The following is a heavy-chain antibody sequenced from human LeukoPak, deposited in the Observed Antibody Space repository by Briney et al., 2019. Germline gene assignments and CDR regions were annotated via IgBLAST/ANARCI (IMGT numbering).Heavy chain of an antibody. D-gene: IGHD6-13*01. J-gene: IGHJ4*02. CDR3: ARGQVYSSSWYPLDYYFDY. Sequence: GGSLRLSCAVSGFTVSSNYMTWVRQAPGKGLEWVSVIYSGGSIYYADSVKGRFTISRDNSKNTLYLQMNSLRAEDTAVYYCARGQVYSSSWYPLDYYFDYWGQGTLVTVSS. V-gene: IGHV3-66*02. CDR2: IYSGGSI. CDR1: GFTVSSNY.